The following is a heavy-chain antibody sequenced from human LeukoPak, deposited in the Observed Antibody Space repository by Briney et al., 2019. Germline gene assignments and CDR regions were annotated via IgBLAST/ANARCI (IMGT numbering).Heavy chain of an antibody. Sequence: PGGSLRLSCAASGFTFSSYWMSWVRQAPGKGLEWVANIKQDGSEKYYVDSVKGRFTISRDNAKNSLYLQMNSLRAEDTAVYYCARGLRYFDWLDWYFDLWGRGTLVTVSS. CDR1: GFTFSSYW. D-gene: IGHD3-9*01. J-gene: IGHJ2*01. CDR3: ARGLRYFDWLDWYFDL. CDR2: IKQDGSEK. V-gene: IGHV3-7*01.